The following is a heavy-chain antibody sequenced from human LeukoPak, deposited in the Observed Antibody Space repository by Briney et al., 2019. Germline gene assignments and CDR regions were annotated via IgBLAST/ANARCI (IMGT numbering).Heavy chain of an antibody. CDR2: IIPIFGTA. CDR3: ARDPPTDYDFWSGYFDY. Sequence: SVKVSCKASGGTFSSYAISWVRQAPGQGLEWMGRIIPIFGTANYAQEFQGRVTITTDESTSTAYMELSSLRSEDTAVYYCARDPPTDYDFWSGYFDYWGQGTLVTVSS. J-gene: IGHJ4*02. V-gene: IGHV1-69*05. D-gene: IGHD3-3*01. CDR1: GGTFSSYA.